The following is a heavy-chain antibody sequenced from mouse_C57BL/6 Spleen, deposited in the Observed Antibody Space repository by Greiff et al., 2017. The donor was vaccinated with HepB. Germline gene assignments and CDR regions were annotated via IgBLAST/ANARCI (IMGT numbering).Heavy chain of an antibody. V-gene: IGHV1-7*01. CDR3: ASALKFYDGYYYAMDY. Sequence: VKLMESGAELAKPGASVKLSCKASGYTFTSYWMHWVKQRPGQGLEWIGYINPSSGYTKYNQKFKDKATLTADKSSSTAYMQLSSLTYEDSAVYYCASALKFYDGYYYAMDYWGQGTSVTVSS. CDR1: GYTFTSYW. J-gene: IGHJ4*01. CDR2: INPSSGYT. D-gene: IGHD2-3*01.